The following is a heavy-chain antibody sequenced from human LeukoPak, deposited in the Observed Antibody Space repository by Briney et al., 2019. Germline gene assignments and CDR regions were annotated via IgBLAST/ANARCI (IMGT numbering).Heavy chain of an antibody. Sequence: GGSLRLSCVPSGITFSNSALSWVRQAPGKGLEWVGRIKSKTDGGTTDYAAPVKGRFTISRDDSKNTLYLQMNSLKTEDTAVYYCTTDRHVTYDILTGYSYYFDYWGQGTLVTVSA. V-gene: IGHV3-15*01. CDR1: GITFSNSA. CDR3: TTDRHVTYDILTGYSYYFDY. CDR2: IKSKTDGGTT. D-gene: IGHD3-9*01. J-gene: IGHJ4*02.